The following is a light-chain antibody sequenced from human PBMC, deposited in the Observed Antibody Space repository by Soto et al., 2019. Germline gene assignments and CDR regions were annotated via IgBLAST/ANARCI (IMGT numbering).Light chain of an antibody. Sequence: ETVMTQSPATLSVSPGEGATLSCRATESINQNLAWYQQKSGQAPRLLIHGASYRATGIPDRFSGRGSGTEFTLAISRLQSEDFAVYYCQQYNTWPLTFGGGTKVDIK. J-gene: IGKJ4*01. CDR3: QQYNTWPLT. CDR1: ESINQN. CDR2: GAS. V-gene: IGKV3-15*01.